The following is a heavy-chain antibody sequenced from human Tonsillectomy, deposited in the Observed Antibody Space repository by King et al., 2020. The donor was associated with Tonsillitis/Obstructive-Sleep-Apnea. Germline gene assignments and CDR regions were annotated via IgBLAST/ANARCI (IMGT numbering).Heavy chain of an antibody. V-gene: IGHV3-23*04. CDR3: AIIWSIAARSY. Sequence: VQLVESGGGLVQPGGSLRLTCAASGFTFSNYAMTWVRQAPGKGLEWVSAISGNGVNTYYADSVKGRFTISRDNSKNTLYLQMNSLRAEDTAVYYCAIIWSIAARSYWGQGTLVTVSS. D-gene: IGHD6-6*01. CDR1: GFTFSNYA. CDR2: ISGNGVNT. J-gene: IGHJ4*02.